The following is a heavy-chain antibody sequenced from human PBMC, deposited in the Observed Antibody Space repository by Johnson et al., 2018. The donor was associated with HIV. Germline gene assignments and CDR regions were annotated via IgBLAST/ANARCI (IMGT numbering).Heavy chain of an antibody. V-gene: IGHV3-30*02. CDR3: AKGRNGYDCDTFDI. D-gene: IGHD5-12*01. Sequence: VQLVESGGGVVQPGGSLRLSCAASGFTFSSYGMHWVRQAPGKGLEWVAFIRYDGSNKYYADSVKGRFTISRDNSKNTLYLQMNSLRADDTAVYYCAKGRNGYDCDTFDIWGQGTMVTVSS. CDR2: IRYDGSNK. CDR1: GFTFSSYG. J-gene: IGHJ3*02.